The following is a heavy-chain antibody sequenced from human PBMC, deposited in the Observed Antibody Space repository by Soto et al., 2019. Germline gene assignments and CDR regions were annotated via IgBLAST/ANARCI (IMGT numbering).Heavy chain of an antibody. V-gene: IGHV4-34*01. D-gene: IGHD3-3*01. J-gene: IGHJ6*02. CDR3: ARDNPLKNYDFWSGYYGSYGMDV. Sequence: SETLSLTCAVYGGSFSGYYWSWIRQPPGKGLEWIGDINYSGSTNYNPSLKSRVTISVDTSKNQFSLKLSSVTAADTAVYYCARDNPLKNYDFWSGYYGSYGMDVWGQGTTVTVS. CDR1: GGSFSGYY. CDR2: INYSGST.